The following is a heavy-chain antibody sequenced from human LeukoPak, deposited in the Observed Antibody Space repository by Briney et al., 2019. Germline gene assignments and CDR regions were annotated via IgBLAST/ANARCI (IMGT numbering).Heavy chain of an antibody. Sequence: GGSLRISCAPSVFTVSNNYMTWVRQAPGKGLEWVSIIYSDGRTYYADSVKGRFTISRDNSKNTLYLQMNSLRAEDTAVYYCARDTGGFDYWGQGTLVTVSS. V-gene: IGHV3-53*01. CDR2: IYSDGRT. CDR1: VFTVSNNY. J-gene: IGHJ4*02. CDR3: ARDTGGFDY. D-gene: IGHD3-16*01.